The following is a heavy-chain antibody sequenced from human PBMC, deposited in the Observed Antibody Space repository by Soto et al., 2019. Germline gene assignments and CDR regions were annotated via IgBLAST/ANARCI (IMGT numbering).Heavy chain of an antibody. D-gene: IGHD3-16*02. Sequence: LRLSCAASEFTFTYAWMSWVRQAPGKGLEWVGRIKSKADGGTTDYATPVKGRFTISRDESQNTLYLQMNSLKTEDTAVYYCTSLYYGHWGQGTLVTVSS. CDR2: IKSKADGGTT. CDR1: EFTFTYAW. CDR3: TSLYYGH. V-gene: IGHV3-15*01. J-gene: IGHJ4*02.